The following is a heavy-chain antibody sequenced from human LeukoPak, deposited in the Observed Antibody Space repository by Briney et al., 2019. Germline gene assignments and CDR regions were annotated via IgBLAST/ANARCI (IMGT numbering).Heavy chain of an antibody. CDR2: VSGSGGST. Sequence: GGSLRLSCAASGFTFSSYAMSWVRQAPGKGLEWVSAVSGSGGSTYYADSVKGRFTISRDNSKNTLYLQMNSLRAEDTAVYYCAKDRLRDGYLFDYWGQGTLVTVSS. J-gene: IGHJ4*02. D-gene: IGHD5-24*01. CDR3: AKDRLRDGYLFDY. V-gene: IGHV3-23*01. CDR1: GFTFSSYA.